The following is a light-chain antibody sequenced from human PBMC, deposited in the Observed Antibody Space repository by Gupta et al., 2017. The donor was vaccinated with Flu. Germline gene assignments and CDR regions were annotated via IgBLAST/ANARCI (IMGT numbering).Light chain of an antibody. CDR1: QDISNY. V-gene: IGKV1-33*01. Sequence: DIQMTQSPSSLSASVGDRVTITCQASQDISNYLNWYQQKRGKAPKLLIYDASNLETGVPSRFSGSGSGTDFTFTISSLQPEDIATYYCQQYDNPLITFGPGTKVDIK. J-gene: IGKJ3*01. CDR2: DAS. CDR3: QQYDNPLIT.